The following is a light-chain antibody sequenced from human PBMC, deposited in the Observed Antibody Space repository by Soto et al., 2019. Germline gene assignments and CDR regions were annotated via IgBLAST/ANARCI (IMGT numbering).Light chain of an antibody. J-gene: IGLJ1*01. CDR1: SSDVGGYNY. CDR2: DVT. Sequence: SVLTQPASVSGSPGQSITISCTGTSSDVGGYNYVPWYQQQPGKAPKFMIYDVTNRPSGVSNRFSGSKSGNTASLTISGLQAEDEADYYCCSYTTSNTRQIVFGTGTKVTVL. CDR3: CSYTTSNTRQIV. V-gene: IGLV2-14*01.